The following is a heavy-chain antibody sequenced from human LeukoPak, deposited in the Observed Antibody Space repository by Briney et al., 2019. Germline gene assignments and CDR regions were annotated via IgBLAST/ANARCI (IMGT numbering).Heavy chain of an antibody. CDR1: GGSISSYY. V-gene: IGHV4-59*01. CDR2: IYYSGST. Sequence: SETLSLTCTVSGGSISSYYWSWIRQPPGKGLEWIGYIYYSGSTNYNPSLKSRVTISVDTSKNQFSLKLSSVTAADTAVYYCASYRYYDILTGYSDGVDWGQGTLVTVSS. J-gene: IGHJ4*02. D-gene: IGHD3-9*01. CDR3: ASYRYYDILTGYSDGVD.